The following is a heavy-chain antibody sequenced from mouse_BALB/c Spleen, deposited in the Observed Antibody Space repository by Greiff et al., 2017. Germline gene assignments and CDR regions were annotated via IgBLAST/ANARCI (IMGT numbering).Heavy chain of an antibody. Sequence: EVKLVESGGGLVKPGGSLKLSCAASGFTFSDYYMYWVRQTPEKRLEWVATISDGGSYTYYPDSVKGRFTISRDNAKNNLYLQMSSLKSEDTAMYYCARDNGNYPFDYWGQGTTLTVSS. CDR3: ARDNGNYPFDY. CDR1: GFTFSDYY. J-gene: IGHJ2*01. CDR2: ISDGGSYT. D-gene: IGHD2-1*01. V-gene: IGHV5-4*02.